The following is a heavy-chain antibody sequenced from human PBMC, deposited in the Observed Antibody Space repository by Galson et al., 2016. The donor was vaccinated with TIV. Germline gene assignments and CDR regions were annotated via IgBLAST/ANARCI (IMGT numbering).Heavy chain of an antibody. J-gene: IGHJ6*02. Sequence: SVKVSCKASGGTFSNYAVTWVRQAPGQGLEWMGRILPVYGTTVYAQEFQDRLTITAETSTGTDTLELSSLRSEDPAVYYCAKGMAIFEVIPPWGGMDVWGQGTTVTVSS. D-gene: IGHD3-3*01. V-gene: IGHV1-69*06. CDR3: AKGMAIFEVIPPWGGMDV. CDR1: GGTFSNYA. CDR2: ILPVYGTT.